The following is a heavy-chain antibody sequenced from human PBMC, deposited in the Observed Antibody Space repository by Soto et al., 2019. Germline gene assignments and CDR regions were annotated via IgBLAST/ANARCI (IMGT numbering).Heavy chain of an antibody. CDR1: GYSFTSYL. CDR2: IYPGDSDT. Sequence: PGESLKISCKGSGYSFTSYLIGWVRQMPGKGLEWMGIIYPGDSDTRYSPSFQGQVTISADKSISTAYLQWSSLKASDTAMYYCARHLGDHNWNDVHLWDAFDIWGQGTMVTVSS. D-gene: IGHD1-20*01. J-gene: IGHJ3*02. V-gene: IGHV5-51*01. CDR3: ARHLGDHNWNDVHLWDAFDI.